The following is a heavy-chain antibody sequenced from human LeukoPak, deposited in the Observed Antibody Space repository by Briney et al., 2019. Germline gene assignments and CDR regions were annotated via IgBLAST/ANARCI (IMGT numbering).Heavy chain of an antibody. CDR1: GYTFTSYA. J-gene: IGHJ4*02. Sequence: GASVKVSCKASGYTFTSYAMHWVRQAPGQRLEWMGWINAGNGNTKYLRKFQGRVTITRDTSASTAYMELSSLRSEDTAVYYCARGPKYNWNDGPVDYWGQGTLVTVSS. CDR3: ARGPKYNWNDGPVDY. CDR2: INAGNGNT. D-gene: IGHD1-1*01. V-gene: IGHV1-3*01.